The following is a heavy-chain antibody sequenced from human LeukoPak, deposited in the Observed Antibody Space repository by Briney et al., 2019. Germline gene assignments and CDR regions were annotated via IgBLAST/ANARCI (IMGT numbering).Heavy chain of an antibody. Sequence: PGGSLRLSCSASGFTFSSYAMHWVRQASGKGLEWVAVISYDGSNKYYADSVKGRFTISRDNSKNTLYLQMNSLRAEDTAVYYCARDLGTAMVLYYFDYWGQGTLVTVSS. V-gene: IGHV3-30-3*01. J-gene: IGHJ4*02. D-gene: IGHD5-18*01. CDR1: GFTFSSYA. CDR3: ARDLGTAMVLYYFDY. CDR2: ISYDGSNK.